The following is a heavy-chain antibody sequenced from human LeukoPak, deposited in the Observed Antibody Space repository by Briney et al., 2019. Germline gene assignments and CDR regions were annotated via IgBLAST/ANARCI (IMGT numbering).Heavy chain of an antibody. V-gene: IGHV3-33*01. CDR3: ARDFGDYGVLDN. CDR1: GFTFSSYG. CDR2: IWYDGTKK. J-gene: IGHJ4*02. Sequence: GGSLRLSCTASGFTFSSYGMQWVRQAPGRGLEWVALIWYDGTKKYYVDSVKGRLTVSRDNSKNILYVQMNSLRAEDTAVYYCARDFGDYGVLDNWGQGTLVTVSS. D-gene: IGHD4-17*01.